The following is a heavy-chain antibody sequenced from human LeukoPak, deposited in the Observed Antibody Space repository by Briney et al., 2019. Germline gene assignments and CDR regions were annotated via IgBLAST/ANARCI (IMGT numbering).Heavy chain of an antibody. CDR1: GSIFSTYW. CDR3: AKADIARGGDY. J-gene: IGHJ4*02. D-gene: IGHD2-15*01. Sequence: PGGSLRLSCAASGSIFSTYWMTWVRQAPGKGLEWVANINQDGSEKFYVDSVKGRFTISRDNSKNTLYLQMNSLRAEDTAVYYCAKADIARGGDYWGQGTLVTVSS. V-gene: IGHV3-7*01. CDR2: INQDGSEK.